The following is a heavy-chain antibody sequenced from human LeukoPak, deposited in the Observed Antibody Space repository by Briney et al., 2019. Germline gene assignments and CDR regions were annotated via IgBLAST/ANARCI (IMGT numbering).Heavy chain of an antibody. V-gene: IGHV4-39*07. Sequence: NPSETLSLTCTVSGGSISTSNYYWGWIRQPPGKGLEWIGSIYYSGSTYYNPSLKSRVTISVDTSKNQFSLKLSSVTAADTAVYYCARGYSIPYWGQGTLVTVSS. CDR2: IYYSGST. J-gene: IGHJ4*02. D-gene: IGHD6-13*01. CDR1: GGSISTSNYY. CDR3: ARGYSIPY.